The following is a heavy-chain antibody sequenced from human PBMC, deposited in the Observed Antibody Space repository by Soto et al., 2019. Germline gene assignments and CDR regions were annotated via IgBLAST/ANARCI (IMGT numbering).Heavy chain of an antibody. J-gene: IGHJ3*02. CDR1: GGSISSYY. CDR2: IYYSGST. D-gene: IGHD1-26*01. CDR3: ERDGATRDPFAI. V-gene: IGHV4-59*01. Sequence: PSETLSRTCTVSGGSISSYYWSCIRQPPGKGLEWIVYIYYSGSTNYNPSLKSRVTISVDTSKNQFSLKLSSVTAADTAVYYCERDGATRDPFAIWAQGTIVTVSS.